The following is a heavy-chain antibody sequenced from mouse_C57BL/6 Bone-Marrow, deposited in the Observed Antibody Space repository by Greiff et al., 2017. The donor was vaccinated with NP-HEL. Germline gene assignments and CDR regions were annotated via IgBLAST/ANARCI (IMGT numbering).Heavy chain of an antibody. D-gene: IGHD2-4*01. CDR3: ARRPTMITTYYFDY. CDR1: GYAFSSSW. CDR2: LYPGDGDT. V-gene: IGHV1-82*01. Sequence: QVQLQQSGPELVKPGASVKISCKASGYAFSSSWMNWVKQRPGKGLEWIGRLYPGDGDTNYNGKFKGKATLTADKSSSTAYMQLSSLTSEDSAVYFCARRPTMITTYYFDYWGQGTTLTVSS. J-gene: IGHJ2*01.